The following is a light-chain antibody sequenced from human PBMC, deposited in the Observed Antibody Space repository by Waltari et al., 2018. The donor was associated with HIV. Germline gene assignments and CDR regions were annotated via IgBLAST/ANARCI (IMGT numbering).Light chain of an antibody. V-gene: IGLV1-44*01. CDR1: NSNIGSST. Sequence: QSVVTQPPSASGTPGQRFTISCSGSNSNIGSSTLNWYLQLPGTAPKLLIYRNNQRASGVPDRFSGSKSGSSASLAISVLQSEDEADYYCATWDDSLHGPVFGGGTKLTVL. J-gene: IGLJ3*02. CDR2: RNN. CDR3: ATWDDSLHGPV.